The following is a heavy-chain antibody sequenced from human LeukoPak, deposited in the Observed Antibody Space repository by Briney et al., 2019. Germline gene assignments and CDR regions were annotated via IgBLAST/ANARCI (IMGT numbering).Heavy chain of an antibody. D-gene: IGHD5-18*01. CDR1: GFTFSTYG. Sequence: GGSLRLSCAASGFTFSTYGMQRVRQAPGKGLEWVSYISSSGSTIYYADSVKGRFTISRDNAKNSLYLQMNSLRAEDTTVYYCAREFLDVDTAMVTAFDYWGQGTLVTVSS. CDR2: ISSSGSTI. V-gene: IGHV3-48*04. CDR3: AREFLDVDTAMVTAFDY. J-gene: IGHJ4*02.